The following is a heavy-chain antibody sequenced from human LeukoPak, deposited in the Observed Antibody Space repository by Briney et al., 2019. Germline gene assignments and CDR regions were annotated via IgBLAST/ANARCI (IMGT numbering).Heavy chain of an antibody. J-gene: IGHJ5*01. Sequence: ASVKVSCKASGYTFINYYIHWVRQAPGQGLEWMGIINPSRGSTNYAQKFQGRVTMTRDMSTSTVYMELSSLRSEDTAVYYCARDFASGNPKYWFDSWGQGTLVTVSS. CDR1: GYTFINYY. CDR3: ARDFASGNPKYWFDS. V-gene: IGHV1-46*01. D-gene: IGHD3-10*01. CDR2: INPSRGST.